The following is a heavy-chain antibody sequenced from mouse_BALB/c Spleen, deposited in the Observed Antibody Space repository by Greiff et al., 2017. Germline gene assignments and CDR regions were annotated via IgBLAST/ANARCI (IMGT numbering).Heavy chain of an antibody. CDR2: IDPENGDT. J-gene: IGHJ4*01. CDR1: GFNIKDYY. Sequence: VQLKESGAELVRSGASVKLSCTASGFNIKDYYMHWVKQRPEQGLEWIGWIDPENGDTEYAPKFQGKATLTVDKSSSTAFMHLNSLTSEDSAVYYCARGGYYDYYAMDYWGQGTSVTVSS. D-gene: IGHD2-3*01. V-gene: IGHV14-4*02. CDR3: ARGGYYDYYAMDY.